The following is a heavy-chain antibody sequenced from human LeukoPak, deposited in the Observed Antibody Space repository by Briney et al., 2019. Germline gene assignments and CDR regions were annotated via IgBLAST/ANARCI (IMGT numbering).Heavy chain of an antibody. D-gene: IGHD3-22*01. CDR1: GFTVSSNY. CDR3: AKVLDLDYYDSSGYFDY. CDR2: IYSDGST. Sequence: GGSLRLSCAASGFTVSSNYMSWVRQAPGKGLEWVSVIYSDGSTYYADSVKGRFTISRDNSKNTLYLQMNSLRAEDTAVYYCAKVLDLDYYDSSGYFDYWGQGTLVTVSS. V-gene: IGHV3-53*01. J-gene: IGHJ4*02.